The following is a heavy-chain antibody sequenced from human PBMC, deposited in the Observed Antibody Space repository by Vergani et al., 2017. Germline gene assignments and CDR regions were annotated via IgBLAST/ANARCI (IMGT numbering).Heavy chain of an antibody. D-gene: IGHD2-8*01. Sequence: EVQLVESGGGLVKPGGSLRLSCAASGFTFSDYSMSWVRQAPGKGLEWVAFIGSSGPYINYADSVKGRFIISRDNTNNSLFLQLRSLRAEDAAVYYCARDCTSGGCPDNYGMRVWGQGATVTVSS. J-gene: IGHJ6*02. CDR2: IGSSGPYI. V-gene: IGHV3-21*06. CDR3: ARDCTSGGCPDNYGMRV. CDR1: GFTFSDYS.